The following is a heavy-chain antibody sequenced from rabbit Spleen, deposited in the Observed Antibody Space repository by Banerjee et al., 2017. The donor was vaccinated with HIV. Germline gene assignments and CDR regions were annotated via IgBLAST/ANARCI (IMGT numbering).Heavy chain of an antibody. Sequence: QEQLEESAGGLVQPGGSLTLTCTASGFSISSYYMNWVRQAPGKGLEWIACINVATGKPVYATWAKGRFTISRTSSTPVTLRMTSLTAADTATYFCARDLVTAIGWNFALWGQGTLVTVS. CDR3: ARDLVTAIGWNFAL. D-gene: IGHD7-1*01. V-gene: IGHV1S45*01. CDR2: INVATGKP. CDR1: GFSISSYYM. J-gene: IGHJ3*01.